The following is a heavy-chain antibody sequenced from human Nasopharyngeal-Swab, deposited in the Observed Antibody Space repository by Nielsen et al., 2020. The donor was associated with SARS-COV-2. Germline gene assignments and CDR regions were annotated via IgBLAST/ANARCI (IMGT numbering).Heavy chain of an antibody. CDR2: INAGNGNT. D-gene: IGHD4-17*01. J-gene: IGHJ3*02. CDR3: AITDYGDYGGFDAFDI. Sequence: ASVKVSCKASGYTFTSYAMHWVRQAPGQRLEWMGWINAGNGNTKYSQKFQGRVTITRDTSASTAYMELSSLRSEDTAVYYCAITDYGDYGGFDAFDIWGQGTMVTVSS. V-gene: IGHV1-3*01. CDR1: GYTFTSYA.